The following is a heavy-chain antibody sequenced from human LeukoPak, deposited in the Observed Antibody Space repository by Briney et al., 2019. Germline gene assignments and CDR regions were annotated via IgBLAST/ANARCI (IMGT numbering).Heavy chain of an antibody. Sequence: SETLSLTCTVSGGSIGSSSYYWGWIRQPPGKGMEWIGSIYYSGSTYYNPSLKSRVTISVDTSKNQFSLKLSSVTAADTAVYYCARGIAVASDDAFDIWGQGTMVTVSS. D-gene: IGHD6-13*01. CDR2: IYYSGST. CDR3: ARGIAVASDDAFDI. J-gene: IGHJ3*02. V-gene: IGHV4-39*07. CDR1: GGSIGSSSYY.